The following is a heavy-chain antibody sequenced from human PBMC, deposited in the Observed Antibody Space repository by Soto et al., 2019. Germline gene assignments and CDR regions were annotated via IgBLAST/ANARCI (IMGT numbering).Heavy chain of an antibody. D-gene: IGHD1-26*01. CDR2: IYYSGST. V-gene: IGHV4-59*01. CDR3: ARARPSGSYYPFDY. CDR1: GGSISSYY. J-gene: IGHJ4*02. Sequence: TLSLTCTVSGGSISSYYWSWIRQPPGKGLEWIGYIYYSGSTNYNPSLKSRVTISVDTSKNQFSLKLSSVTAADTAVYYCARARPSGSYYPFDYWGQGTLVTVSS.